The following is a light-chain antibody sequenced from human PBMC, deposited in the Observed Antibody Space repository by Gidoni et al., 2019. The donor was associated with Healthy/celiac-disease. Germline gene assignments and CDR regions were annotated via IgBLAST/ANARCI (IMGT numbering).Light chain of an antibody. CDR3: YSAADNNSWV. V-gene: IGLV3-27*01. CDR2: KDS. J-gene: IGLJ3*02. Sequence: SYELTQPSSVSVSPGQTARITCSGDVLAKKYARWFQQKPGQAPVLVIYKDSERPSGIPERFSGSSSGTTVTLTISGAQVEDDADYYCYSAADNNSWVFGGGTKLTVL. CDR1: VLAKKY.